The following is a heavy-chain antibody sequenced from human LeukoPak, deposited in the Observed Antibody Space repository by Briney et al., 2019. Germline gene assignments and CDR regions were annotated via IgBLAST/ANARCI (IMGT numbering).Heavy chain of an antibody. CDR3: ATRQHEFLSVYTISSNYYYYYGMDV. J-gene: IGHJ6*02. V-gene: IGHV4-59*08. Sequence: SETLSLTCTVSGGSISSYYWSWIRQPPGKGLEWIGYIYYSGSTNYNPSLKSRVTISVDTSKNQFPLKLSSVTAADTAVYYCATRQHEFLSVYTISSNYYYYYGMDVWGQGTTVTVSS. CDR2: IYYSGST. CDR1: GGSISSYY. D-gene: IGHD3-3*01.